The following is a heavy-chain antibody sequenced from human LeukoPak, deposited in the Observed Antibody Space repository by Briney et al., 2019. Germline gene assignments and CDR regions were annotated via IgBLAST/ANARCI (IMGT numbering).Heavy chain of an antibody. D-gene: IGHD3-10*01. J-gene: IGHJ2*01. Sequence: SQTLSLTCTVSGGSISSGDYYWSWIRQPPGKGLEWIGYIYYSGSTYYNPSLKSRVTISVDTSKNQFSLKLSSVTAADTAVYYCARDRNYYGSNHWYFDLWGRGTLVTVSS. CDR2: IYYSGST. CDR1: GGSISSGDYY. CDR3: ARDRNYYGSNHWYFDL. V-gene: IGHV4-30-4*08.